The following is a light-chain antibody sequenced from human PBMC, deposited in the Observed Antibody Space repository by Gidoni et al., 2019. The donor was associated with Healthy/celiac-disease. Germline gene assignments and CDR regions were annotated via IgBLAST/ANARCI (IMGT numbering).Light chain of an antibody. Sequence: IVMHQSPASLAVSLGERATINCKSSQSVFSSSNNKNYLPWYQQKPGQPPKLLIYCASTRESGVPDLFSGSGSATDFSLTISSLQAEDVSVYYCHQYYSTPRAFXQXTKVEIK. CDR1: QSVFSSSNNKNY. V-gene: IGKV4-1*01. CDR2: CAS. J-gene: IGKJ1*01. CDR3: HQYYSTPRA.